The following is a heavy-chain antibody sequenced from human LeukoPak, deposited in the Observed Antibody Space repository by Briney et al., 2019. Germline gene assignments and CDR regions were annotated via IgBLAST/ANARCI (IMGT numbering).Heavy chain of an antibody. CDR1: GFTFSTYG. D-gene: IGHD6-13*01. V-gene: IGHV3-30*03. CDR2: ISYDGSNQ. J-gene: IGHJ4*02. CDR3: ARVGSSWLYYFDY. Sequence: GGSLRLSCAASGFTFSTYGMHWVRQAPGKGLEWVAIISYDGSNQYYADSVKGRFTISRDNSKNTLFLQMNSLRAEDTAVYYCARVGSSWLYYFDYWGQGTLVTVSS.